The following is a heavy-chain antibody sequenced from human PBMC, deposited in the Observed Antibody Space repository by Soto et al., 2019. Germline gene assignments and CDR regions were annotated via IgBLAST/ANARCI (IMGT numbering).Heavy chain of an antibody. CDR1: GGSLRGYL. CDR2: VNDRGST. CDR3: ARTEGLFPRRGVLDA. V-gene: IGHV4-34*01. D-gene: IGHD3-10*01. Sequence: QVQLQQVGGRLLRPSETLSLSCSLKGGSLRGYLWTWVRQSPGKGVEWIGEVNDRGSTTYSPSLRSRITISLDMSTNQVSLILTSVTAADRATYFCARTEGLFPRRGVLDAWGQGTLVTVSS. J-gene: IGHJ5*02.